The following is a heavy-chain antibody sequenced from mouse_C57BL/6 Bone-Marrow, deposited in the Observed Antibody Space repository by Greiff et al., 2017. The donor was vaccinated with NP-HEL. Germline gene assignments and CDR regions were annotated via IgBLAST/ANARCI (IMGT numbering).Heavy chain of an antibody. J-gene: IGHJ2*01. V-gene: IGHV2-3*01. CDR3: AKGVTRCFDD. CDR2: IWGDGST. CDR1: GFSLTSYG. D-gene: IGHD2-2*01. Sequence: QVQLKESGPGLVAPSQSLSITCTVSGFSLTSYGVSWVRQPPGKGLEWLGVIWGDGSTNYHSALISSLSIRKDNSNSQVAFILNSMQTYDTATDYCAKGVTRCFDDWGQGTTLTVSS.